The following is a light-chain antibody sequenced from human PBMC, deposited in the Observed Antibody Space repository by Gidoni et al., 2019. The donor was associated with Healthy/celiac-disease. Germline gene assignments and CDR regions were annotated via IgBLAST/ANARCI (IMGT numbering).Light chain of an antibody. J-gene: IGKJ4*01. V-gene: IGKV1-39*01. CDR2: AAS. CDR1: QSISSY. CDR3: QPSYSTLLT. Sequence: DSQMTQSPSSLSASVGDRVTLTCRASQSISSYLNWYQQQPGKAPKLLIYAASSLQRGVPSRFSGSGSWTDFTLTISSLQPEDFATYYFQPSYSTLLTFGGGTKVEIK.